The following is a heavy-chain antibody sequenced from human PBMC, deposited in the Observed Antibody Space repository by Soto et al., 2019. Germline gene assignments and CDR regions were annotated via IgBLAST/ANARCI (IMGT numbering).Heavy chain of an antibody. Sequence: SETLSLTCAVSGGSISSGGYYWSWIRQHPGKGLEWIGYIYYSGSTYYNPSLKSRVTISVDTSKNQFSLKLSSATAADTAVYYCARGVFLEWLLFDYWGQGTLVTVSS. CDR2: IYYSGST. CDR1: GGSISSGGYY. V-gene: IGHV4-31*11. D-gene: IGHD3-3*01. J-gene: IGHJ4*02. CDR3: ARGVFLEWLLFDY.